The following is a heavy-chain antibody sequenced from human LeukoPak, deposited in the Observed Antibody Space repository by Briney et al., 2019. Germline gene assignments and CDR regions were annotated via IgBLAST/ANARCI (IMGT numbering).Heavy chain of an antibody. D-gene: IGHD2-21*01. V-gene: IGHV3-9*01. CDR3: AKDNWGLDKGFLDY. CDR2: ISWNSGFI. Sequence: GGSLRLSCEASGFIFDHYAMHWVRQAPGKGLEWVSSISWNSGFINYADSVKGRFTISRDNAKSSLYLQMNSLRADDTALYYCAKDNWGLDKGFLDYWGQGTLVTVPS. CDR1: GFIFDHYA. J-gene: IGHJ4*02.